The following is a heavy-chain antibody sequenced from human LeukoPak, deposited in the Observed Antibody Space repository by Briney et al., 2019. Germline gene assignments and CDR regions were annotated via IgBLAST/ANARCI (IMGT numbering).Heavy chain of an antibody. CDR3: ARVDSIGYYLDDAFDI. D-gene: IGHD3-22*01. V-gene: IGHV3-33*01. J-gene: IGHJ3*02. CDR1: GFTFSSYG. Sequence: GGSLRLSCAASGFTFSSYGMHWVRQAPGKGLEWVAVIWYDGSNKYYADSVKGRFTISRDNSKNALYLQMNSLRAEDTAVYYCARVDSIGYYLDDAFDIWGQGTMVTVSS. CDR2: IWYDGSNK.